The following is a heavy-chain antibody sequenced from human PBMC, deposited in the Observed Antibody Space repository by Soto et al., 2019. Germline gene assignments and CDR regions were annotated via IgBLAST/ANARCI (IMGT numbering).Heavy chain of an antibody. CDR2: IYYSGST. D-gene: IGHD3-22*01. J-gene: IGHJ3*02. Sequence: SETLSLTCTVSGGSISSYYWSWIRQPPGKGLEWIGYIYYSGSTNYNPSLKSRVTISVDTSKNQFSLKLSSVTAADTAVYYCAISRGYDSSGQTLNPNDFDIWGQGTMVTVSS. V-gene: IGHV4-59*01. CDR3: AISRGYDSSGQTLNPNDFDI. CDR1: GGSISSYY.